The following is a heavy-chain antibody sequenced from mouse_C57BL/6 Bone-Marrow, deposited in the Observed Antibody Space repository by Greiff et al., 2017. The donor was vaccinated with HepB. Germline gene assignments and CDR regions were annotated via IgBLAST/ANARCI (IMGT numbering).Heavy chain of an antibody. V-gene: IGHV1-85*01. Sequence: VQLQQSGPELVKPGASVKLSCKASGYTFTSYDINWVKQRPGQGLEWIGWIYPRDGSTKYNEKFKGKATLTVDTSSSTAYMELHSLTSEDSAVYFCARNLYYYGSSYGFAYWGQGTLVTVSA. D-gene: IGHD1-1*01. J-gene: IGHJ3*01. CDR1: GYTFTSYD. CDR2: IYPRDGST. CDR3: ARNLYYYGSSYGFAY.